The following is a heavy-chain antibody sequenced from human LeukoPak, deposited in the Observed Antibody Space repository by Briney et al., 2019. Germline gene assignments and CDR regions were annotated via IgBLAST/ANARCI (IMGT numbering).Heavy chain of an antibody. Sequence: ASVKVSCKASGYSFTGYFIHWVRQAPGQGLEWMGCIDPNSGDTKYAQKFQGRVSMPRDTSTRTAYMELSSLRSEDTAVYYCARIVGIASRGYFDYWGQGTLVTVSS. CDR1: GYSFTGYF. J-gene: IGHJ4*02. CDR3: ARIVGIASRGYFDY. V-gene: IGHV1-2*02. D-gene: IGHD3-10*01. CDR2: IDPNSGDT.